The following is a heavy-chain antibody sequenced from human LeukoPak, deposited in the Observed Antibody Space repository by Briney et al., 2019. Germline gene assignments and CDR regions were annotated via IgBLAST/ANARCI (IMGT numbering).Heavy chain of an antibody. CDR3: ASGYSYGPIDY. Sequence: PGGSLRLSCAASGFTFSSYAMHWVRQAPGKGPEWVAVISYDGSNKYYADSVKGRFTISRDNSKNTLYLQMNSLRAEDTAVYYCASGYSYGPIDYWGQGTLVTVSS. CDR2: ISYDGSNK. CDR1: GFTFSSYA. J-gene: IGHJ4*02. V-gene: IGHV3-30-3*01. D-gene: IGHD5-18*01.